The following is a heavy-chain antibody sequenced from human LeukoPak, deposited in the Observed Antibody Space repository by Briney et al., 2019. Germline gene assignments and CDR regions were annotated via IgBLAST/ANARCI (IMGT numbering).Heavy chain of an antibody. CDR2: IYYSGST. CDR1: GGSIRTGGYS. J-gene: IGHJ4*02. Sequence: SETLSLTCAVSGGSIRTGGYSWSWIRQPPGKGLEWIGYIYYSGSTYYNPSLKSRVTISVDRSKNQFSLKLTSVTAADTAVYYCARSGYYGSGSFSNFDYWGQGTLVTVSS. D-gene: IGHD3-10*01. V-gene: IGHV4-30-2*01. CDR3: ARSGYYGSGSFSNFDY.